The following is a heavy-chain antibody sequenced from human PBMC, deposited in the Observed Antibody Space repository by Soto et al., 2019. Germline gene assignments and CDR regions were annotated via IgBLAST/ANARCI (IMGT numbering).Heavy chain of an antibody. CDR1: GGSISSSSNH. CDR2: IYYSENT. CDR3: ATHPPYGPLDH. V-gene: IGHV4-39*01. J-gene: IGHJ4*02. Sequence: QLQLQESGPGLVKPSETLSLTCTVSGGSISSSSNHWGWIRQPPGKGLEWIGNIYYSENTYYNPSLKSRVYLSVDTSKNQFSLRLTSVTAADTAVYYCATHPPYGPLDHWGQGTLVTVSS. D-gene: IGHD4-17*01.